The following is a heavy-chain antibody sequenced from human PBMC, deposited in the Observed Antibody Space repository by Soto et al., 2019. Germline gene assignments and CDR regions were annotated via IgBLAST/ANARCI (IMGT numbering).Heavy chain of an antibody. D-gene: IGHD6-19*01. V-gene: IGHV3-9*01. J-gene: IGHJ4*02. CDR3: AKDRQWLVRGVFDY. CDR2: ISWNSGSI. CDR1: GFTFGDYA. Sequence: PGGSLRLSCAASGFTFGDYAMHWVRQAPGKGLEWVSGISWNSGSIGYADSVKGRFTISRDNAKNSMYLQMNSLRAEHTALYYSAKDRQWLVRGVFDYWGQGTLVTVAS.